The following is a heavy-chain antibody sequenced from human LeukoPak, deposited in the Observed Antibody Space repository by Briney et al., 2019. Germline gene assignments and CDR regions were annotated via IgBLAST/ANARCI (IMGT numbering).Heavy chain of an antibody. D-gene: IGHD2-15*01. CDR1: GFTFYSDA. CDR2: ISGSGGST. J-gene: IGHJ4*02. CDR3: AKDFEGYCSGGSCYSFFDY. Sequence: PGGSLRLSCVVSGFTFYSDAMSWVRQAPGKGLEWVSGISGSGGSTYYAESVKGRFTISRDDSKNTLYLQMNSLRAEDTAVYYCAKDFEGYCSGGSCYSFFDYWGQGTLVTVSS. V-gene: IGHV3-23*01.